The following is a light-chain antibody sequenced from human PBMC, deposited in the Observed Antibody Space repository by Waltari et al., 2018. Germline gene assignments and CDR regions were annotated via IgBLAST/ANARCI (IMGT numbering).Light chain of an antibody. CDR2: DAS. CDR1: QNVNNF. V-gene: IGKV3-11*01. J-gene: IGKJ4*01. Sequence: EIVLTQSPATLSLSPGERATLSCRASQNVNNFLNWYQQKPGQAPRLLIYDASNRPTGVPDRFSGSGSGTDFTLTISRLDPEDFGVYYCQQCSDWLTFGGGTKVEI. CDR3: QQCSDWLT.